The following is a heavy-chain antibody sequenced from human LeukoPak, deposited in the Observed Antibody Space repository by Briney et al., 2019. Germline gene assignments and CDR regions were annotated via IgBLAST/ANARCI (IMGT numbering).Heavy chain of an antibody. CDR2: IYYSGST. CDR1: GGSISSYY. D-gene: IGHD6-13*01. V-gene: IGHV4-59*07. Sequence: SDTLSLTCTVSGGSISSYYWSWIRQPPGKGLEWIGYIYYSGSTNYNPSLKSRVTISVDTSKNQFSLKLSSVTAADTAVYYCARVERSSRFSDYWGQGTLVTVSS. J-gene: IGHJ4*02. CDR3: ARVERSSRFSDY.